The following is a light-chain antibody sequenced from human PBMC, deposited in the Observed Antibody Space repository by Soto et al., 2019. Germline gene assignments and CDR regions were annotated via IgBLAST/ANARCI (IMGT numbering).Light chain of an antibody. CDR2: DAS. J-gene: IGKJ1*01. CDR1: QSISSW. V-gene: IGKV1-5*01. Sequence: DIQMTQSPSTLSASVGDRVTITCRASQSISSWFAWYQQKPGRAPKLLIYDASSLESGVPSRFSGSGSGTEFTLTISSLQPDDFATYYGQQYNSYSPTFGQGTKVEIK. CDR3: QQYNSYSPT.